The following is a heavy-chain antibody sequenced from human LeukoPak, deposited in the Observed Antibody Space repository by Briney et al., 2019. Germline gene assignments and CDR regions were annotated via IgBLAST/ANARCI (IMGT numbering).Heavy chain of an antibody. D-gene: IGHD3-9*01. CDR1: GFTFSSYW. CDR2: IKQDGSEK. V-gene: IGHV3-7*01. J-gene: IGHJ6*03. CDR3: ARLLNYYDILTGYRNYYMDV. Sequence: GGSLRLSCAASGFTFSSYWMSWVRQAPGKGLEWVANIKQDGSEKYYVDSVKGRFTISRDNAKNSLYLQMNSLRAEDTAVYYCARLLNYYDILTGYRNYYMDVWGKGTTVTISS.